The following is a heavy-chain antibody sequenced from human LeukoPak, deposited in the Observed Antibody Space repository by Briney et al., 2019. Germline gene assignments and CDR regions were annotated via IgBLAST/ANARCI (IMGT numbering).Heavy chain of an antibody. CDR3: ARRRDSGSLQHFDY. D-gene: IGHD1-26*01. CDR1: GFTFRKYN. V-gene: IGHV3-21*04. CDR2: ISSGSSYI. J-gene: IGHJ4*02. Sequence: GGSLRLSCAASGFTFRKYNMNWVRQAPGKGLEWVSAISSGSSYIYYADSVKGRFTISRDNAKNSLYLQMNSLRAEDTAVYYCARRRDSGSLQHFDYWGQGTLVTVSS.